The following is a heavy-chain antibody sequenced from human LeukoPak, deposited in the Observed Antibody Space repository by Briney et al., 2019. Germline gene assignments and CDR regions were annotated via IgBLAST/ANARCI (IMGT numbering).Heavy chain of an antibody. D-gene: IGHD2-15*01. CDR3: ANRPDIVVRW. J-gene: IGHJ4*02. CDR1: GFTFSSYA. Sequence: PGGSLRLSCAASGFTFSSYAMSWVRQAPGKGLEWVSDISGSGGSTYYADSVKGRFTISRDNSKNTLYLQMNSLRAEDTAVYYCANRPDIVVRWWGQGTLVTVSS. CDR2: ISGSGGST. V-gene: IGHV3-23*01.